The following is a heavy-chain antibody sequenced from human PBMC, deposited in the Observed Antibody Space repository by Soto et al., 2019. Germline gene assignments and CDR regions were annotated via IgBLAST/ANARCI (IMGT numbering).Heavy chain of an antibody. CDR1: GGSIRSGGYY. V-gene: IGHV4-31*03. CDR2: IYYTGST. CDR3: ARASLGYCSSTSCRSNWFDP. Sequence: QVQLQESGPGLVKPSQTLSLTCTVSGGSIRSGGYYWTWIRQHPGKGLEWIGYIYYTGSTYYNPSLTSRVTISVDTSKTQFSLKLSSVTAADTAVYYCARASLGYCSSTSCRSNWFDPWGQGTLVTVSS. D-gene: IGHD2-2*01. J-gene: IGHJ5*02.